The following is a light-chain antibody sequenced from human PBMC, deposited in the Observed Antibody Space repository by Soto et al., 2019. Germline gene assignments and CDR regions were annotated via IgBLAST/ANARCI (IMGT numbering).Light chain of an antibody. CDR3: SSYASSSPVI. CDR2: DVS. V-gene: IGLV2-14*01. CDR1: SSDVGAYNY. Sequence: QSALTQPASVSGSPGQSITISCTGSSSDVGAYNYVSWYQQHPGKAPKLMIYDVSNRPSGVSNRFSGSKSGNTASLTISGLQAEDDADYYCSSYASSSPVIFGGGTKLTVL. J-gene: IGLJ2*01.